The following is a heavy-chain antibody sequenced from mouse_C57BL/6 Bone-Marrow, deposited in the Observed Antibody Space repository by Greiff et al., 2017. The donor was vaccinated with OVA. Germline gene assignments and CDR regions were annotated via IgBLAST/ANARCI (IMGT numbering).Heavy chain of an antibody. CDR1: GYTFTSYG. V-gene: IGHV1-81*01. CDR3: ARKGGYYGSRYYFDY. J-gene: IGHJ2*01. D-gene: IGHD1-1*01. Sequence: VQVVESGAELARPGASVKLSCKASGYTFTSYGISWVKQRTGQGLEWIGEIYPRSGNTYYNEKFKGKATLTADKSSSTAYMELRSLTSEDSAVYFCARKGGYYGSRYYFDYWGQGTTLTVSS. CDR2: IYPRSGNT.